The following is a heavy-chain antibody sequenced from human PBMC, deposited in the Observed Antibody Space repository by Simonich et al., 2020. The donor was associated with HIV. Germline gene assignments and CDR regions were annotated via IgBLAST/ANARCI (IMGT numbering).Heavy chain of an antibody. CDR3: ARAPSPARGDFQH. CDR1: GGSFSGYY. J-gene: IGHJ1*01. V-gene: IGHV4-34*01. Sequence: QVQLQQWGAGLLKPSETLSLTCAVYGGSFSGYYWSWIRQPPGKGLEWIGEINHSGNTNYNPSLKSRVTISVDTSKNQFSLKLSSVTAADTAVYYCARAPSPARGDFQHWGQGTLVTVSS. D-gene: IGHD3-10*01. CDR2: INHSGNT.